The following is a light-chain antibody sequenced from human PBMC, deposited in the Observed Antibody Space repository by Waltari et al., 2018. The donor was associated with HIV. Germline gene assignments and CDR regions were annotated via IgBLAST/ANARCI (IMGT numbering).Light chain of an antibody. J-gene: IGLJ1*01. V-gene: IGLV3-25*03. CDR3: QSADSSGTYV. CDR2: RDT. Sequence: SYELTQPPSVSVSPGQTARITCSGAALSNQYTFWYQQKPGQAPVLVIYRDTERPSGIPERFSGSSSGTTVTLTISGVQAEDEADYYCQSADSSGTYVFGTGTKVTVV. CDR1: ALSNQY.